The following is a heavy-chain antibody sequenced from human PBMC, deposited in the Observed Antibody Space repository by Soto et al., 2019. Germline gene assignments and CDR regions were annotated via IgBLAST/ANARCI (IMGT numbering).Heavy chain of an antibody. V-gene: IGHV1-69*13. J-gene: IGHJ4*02. CDR2: IIPIFGTA. CDR1: GYTFTSYG. Sequence: SVKVSCKASGYTFTSYGISWVRQAPGQGLEWMGGIIPIFGTANYAQKFQGRVTITADESTSTAYMELSSLRSEDTAVYYCARIGPTAMGSPGFDYWGQGTLVTVSS. CDR3: ARIGPTAMGSPGFDY. D-gene: IGHD5-18*01.